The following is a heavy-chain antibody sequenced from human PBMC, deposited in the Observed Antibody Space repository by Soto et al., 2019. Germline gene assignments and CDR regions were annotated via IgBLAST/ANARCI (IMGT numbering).Heavy chain of an antibody. D-gene: IGHD6-6*01. V-gene: IGHV1-18*01. CDR2: ISAYNGGT. Sequence: QVQLLQSGAEVKKPGASVKVSCKASGYTFTNYGITWVRQAPGQGLEWMGWISAYNGGTHYTQRLQGRVTMTTDTSTSTAYMELRGLRSDDTAVYYYARVRQLVGYFYYYMDVWGKGTTVTVSS. CDR1: GYTFTNYG. J-gene: IGHJ6*03. CDR3: ARVRQLVGYFYYYMDV.